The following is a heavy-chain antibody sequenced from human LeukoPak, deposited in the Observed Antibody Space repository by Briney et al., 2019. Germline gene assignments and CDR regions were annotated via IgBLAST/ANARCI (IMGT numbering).Heavy chain of an antibody. D-gene: IGHD1-26*01. CDR2: ISCDGSNK. Sequence: GGSLRLSCAASRFTLCSFGMQWGRHAPRKGRGWVAVISCDGSNKFYAEFGEGRFTICRDNSKNTQYLQKNSLRAEDTAVYYCAKGMSGIYYVVVYWGQGTLVTVSS. J-gene: IGHJ4*02. V-gene: IGHV3-30*18. CDR1: RFTLCSFG. CDR3: AKGMSGIYYVVVY.